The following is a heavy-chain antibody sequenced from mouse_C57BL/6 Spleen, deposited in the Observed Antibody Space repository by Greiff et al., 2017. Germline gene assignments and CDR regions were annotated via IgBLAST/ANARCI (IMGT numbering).Heavy chain of an antibody. CDR2: IDPEDGET. J-gene: IGHJ3*01. V-gene: IGHV14-2*01. CDR1: GFNFNDYY. CDR3: ARVDDYWSAG. Sequence: DVKLQESGAELVKPGASVKFSCTASGFNFNDYYMHWVKQRPGQGLEWIGRIDPEDGETKYAPKFKGKATITADTSSNTAYLQLSSLTSEDTAVYYCARVDDYWSAGWGQGTLVTVSA. D-gene: IGHD2-4*01.